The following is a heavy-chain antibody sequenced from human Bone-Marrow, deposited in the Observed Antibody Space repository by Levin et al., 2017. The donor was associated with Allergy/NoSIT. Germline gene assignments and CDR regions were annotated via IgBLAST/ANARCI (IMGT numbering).Heavy chain of an antibody. CDR2: IKSKTDGGTT. V-gene: IGHV3-15*01. J-gene: IGHJ4*02. CDR1: GFTFSNAW. CDR3: TTITGTRKGTDYYCDY. D-gene: IGHD1-7*01. Sequence: GESLKISCAASGFTFSNAWMSWVRQAPGKGLEWVGRIKSKTDGGTTDYAAPVKGRFTISRDDSKNTLYLQMNSLKTEDTAVYYCTTITGTRKGTDYYCDYWGQGTLVTVSS.